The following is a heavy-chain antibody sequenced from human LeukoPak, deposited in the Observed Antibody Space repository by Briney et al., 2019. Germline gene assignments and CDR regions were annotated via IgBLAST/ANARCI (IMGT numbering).Heavy chain of an antibody. Sequence: GGSLRLSCAASGFTFTSVWMHWFRQAPGKGLVWVSRISTDGAITGYADSVKGRFTISRDNAKNTLYLQMNSLRAEDTAVYYCARDRTTVTLFDYWGHGALVTVSS. CDR1: GFTFTSVW. V-gene: IGHV3-74*01. CDR2: ISTDGAIT. J-gene: IGHJ4*01. D-gene: IGHD4-17*01. CDR3: ARDRTTVTLFDY.